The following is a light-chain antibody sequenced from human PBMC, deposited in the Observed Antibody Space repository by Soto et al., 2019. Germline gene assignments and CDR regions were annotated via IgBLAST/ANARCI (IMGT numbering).Light chain of an antibody. CDR1: QSIGGW. CDR3: QQYSGSFRT. J-gene: IGKJ2*01. Sequence: DIQMTQSPPTLSASVGDRVTITCRASQSIGGWMAWYQQKPGKAPKLLIYKASSLESGVPSRFSGSGSGTEFTLTISSLQPDDFATYYCQQYSGSFRTFGQGTRLEIK. CDR2: KAS. V-gene: IGKV1-5*03.